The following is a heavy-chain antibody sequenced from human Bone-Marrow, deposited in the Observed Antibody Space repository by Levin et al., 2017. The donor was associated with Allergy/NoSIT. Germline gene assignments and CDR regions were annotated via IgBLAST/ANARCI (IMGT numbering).Heavy chain of an antibody. V-gene: IGHV3-30-3*01. CDR3: ARDPRRMVTYEPDYYYYYGMDV. Sequence: LSLTCAASGFTFSSYAMHWVRQAPGKGLEWVAVISYDGSNKYYADSVKGRFTISRDNSKNTLYLQMNSLRAEDTAVYYCARDPRRMVTYEPDYYYYYGMDVWGQGTTVTVSS. J-gene: IGHJ6*02. D-gene: IGHD3-10*01. CDR2: ISYDGSNK. CDR1: GFTFSSYA.